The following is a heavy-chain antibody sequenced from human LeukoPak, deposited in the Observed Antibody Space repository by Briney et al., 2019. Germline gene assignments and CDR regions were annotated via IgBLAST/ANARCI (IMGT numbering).Heavy chain of an antibody. CDR1: GGSFSDYY. CDR3: ARIRTSSYGSGTYYVKSYFYGMDV. V-gene: IGHV4-34*01. D-gene: IGHD3-10*01. CDR2: INHSGST. Sequence: SETLSLTCAVYGGSFSDYYWSWIRQPPGKGLEWIGEINHSGSTNYNPSLKSRVTISVDTSKNQFSLRVNSVTAADTAVYYCARIRTSSYGSGTYYVKSYFYGMDVWGQGTTVTVSS. J-gene: IGHJ6*02.